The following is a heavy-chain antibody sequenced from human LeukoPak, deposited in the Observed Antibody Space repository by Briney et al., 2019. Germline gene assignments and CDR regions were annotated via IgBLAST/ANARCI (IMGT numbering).Heavy chain of an antibody. CDR3: AKDQGWTATYTDY. Sequence: GGSLRLSCAASGFTFSSYAMNWVRQVPGKGLEWVSGISGSGRTTYYADSVKGRFTISRDNPRNTLYLQMNSLRAEDTAIYYCAKDQGWTATYTDYWGQGTLVTVSS. CDR2: ISGSGRTT. V-gene: IGHV3-23*01. J-gene: IGHJ4*02. D-gene: IGHD2-2*02. CDR1: GFTFSSYA.